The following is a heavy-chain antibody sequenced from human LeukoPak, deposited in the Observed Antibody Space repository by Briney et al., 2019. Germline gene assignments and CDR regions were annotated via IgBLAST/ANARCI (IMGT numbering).Heavy chain of an antibody. CDR3: ARGGSIAARPIDY. CDR1: GFTFSSYA. J-gene: IGHJ4*02. V-gene: IGHV3-64*01. Sequence: GSLRLSCAASGFTFSSYAMHWVRQTPGKGLEYVSAISSNGGSTYYANSVKGRFTISRDNSKNTLFLQMGSLRAEDMAVYYCARGGSIAARPIDYWGQGTLVTVSS. CDR2: ISSNGGST. D-gene: IGHD6-6*01.